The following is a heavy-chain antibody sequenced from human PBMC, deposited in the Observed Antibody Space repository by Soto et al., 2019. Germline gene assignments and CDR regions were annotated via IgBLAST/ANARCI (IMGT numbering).Heavy chain of an antibody. D-gene: IGHD6-19*01. CDR1: GFTFSSYA. CDR3: ARDRSSGWALDY. Sequence: GGSLRLSCAASGFTFSSYAMHWVRQAPGKGLEWVAVISYDGSNKYYADSVKGRFTISRDNSKNTLYLQMNSLRAEDTAVYYCARDRSSGWALDYWGQGTLVTVSS. CDR2: ISYDGSNK. V-gene: IGHV3-30-3*01. J-gene: IGHJ4*02.